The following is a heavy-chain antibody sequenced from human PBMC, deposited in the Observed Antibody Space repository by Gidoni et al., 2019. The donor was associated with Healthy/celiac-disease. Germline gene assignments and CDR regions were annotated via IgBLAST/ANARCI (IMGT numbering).Heavy chain of an antibody. D-gene: IGHD4-17*01. CDR3: ARGATVTRAPLWY. V-gene: IGHV3-11*05. Sequence: QVQLVESGGGLVKPGGSLRLSCAASGFTFSDYYMSWIRQAPGKGLEWVSYISSSSSYTNYADSVKGRFTISRDNAKNSLYLQMNSLRAEDTAVYYCARGATVTRAPLWYWGQGTLVTVSS. J-gene: IGHJ4*02. CDR2: ISSSSSYT. CDR1: GFTFSDYY.